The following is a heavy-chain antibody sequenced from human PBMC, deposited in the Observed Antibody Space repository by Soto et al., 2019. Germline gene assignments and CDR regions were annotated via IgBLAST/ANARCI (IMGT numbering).Heavy chain of an antibody. CDR1: GYTFTGYY. D-gene: IGHD3-10*01. CDR2: INPNSGGT. Sequence: ASVNVSCKRSGYTFTGYYIHWVRRAPGQGLEWMGWINPNSGGTNYAQKFQGWVTMTRDTSISTAYMELSRLRSDDTAVYYCAREFSGGDYYYYGMDVWGQGTTVTVSS. V-gene: IGHV1-2*04. CDR3: AREFSGGDYYYYGMDV. J-gene: IGHJ6*02.